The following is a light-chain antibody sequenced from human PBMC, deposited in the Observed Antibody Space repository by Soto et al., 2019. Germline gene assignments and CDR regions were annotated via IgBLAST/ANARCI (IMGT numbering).Light chain of an antibody. CDR2: RND. Sequence: QSVLTQPPSASGTPGQRVTISCSGSSSNIGSNYVNWYQHLPGTAPKLLIYRNDQRPSGVPDRFSGSKSGTSASLAISGLRSEDEADYYCATRDDSLSGHWQFGGGTQLTVL. J-gene: IGLJ3*02. V-gene: IGLV1-47*01. CDR1: SSNIGSNY. CDR3: ATRDDSLSGHWQ.